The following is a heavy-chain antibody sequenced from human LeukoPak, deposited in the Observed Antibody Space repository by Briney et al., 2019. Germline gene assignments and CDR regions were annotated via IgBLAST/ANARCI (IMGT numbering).Heavy chain of an antibody. D-gene: IGHD3-10*01. CDR3: ARPRLLYGSGPILV. CDR1: GYSISSGYY. V-gene: IGHV4-38-2*02. Sequence: SETLSLTCTVSGYSISSGYYWGWIRQPPGKGLEWIGSIYHSGSTYYNPSLKSRVTISVDTSKNQFSLKLSSVTAADTAVYYCARPRLLYGSGPILVWGQGTLVTVSS. J-gene: IGHJ4*02. CDR2: IYHSGST.